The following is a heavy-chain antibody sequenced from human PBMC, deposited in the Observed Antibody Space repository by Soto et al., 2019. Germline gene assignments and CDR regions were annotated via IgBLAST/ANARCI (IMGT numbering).Heavy chain of an antibody. V-gene: IGHV3-23*01. CDR1: GFTFSSFA. Sequence: QLGGSLRLSCAASGFTFSSFAMSWVRQAPGKGLEWVSAISGSGGSTYYADSVKGRFTISRDNSKNTLYLQMNSLRAEDTAVYYCAKYTVATSTTYYFDYWGQGTLVTVSS. J-gene: IGHJ4*02. D-gene: IGHD4-17*01. CDR3: AKYTVATSTTYYFDY. CDR2: ISGSGGST.